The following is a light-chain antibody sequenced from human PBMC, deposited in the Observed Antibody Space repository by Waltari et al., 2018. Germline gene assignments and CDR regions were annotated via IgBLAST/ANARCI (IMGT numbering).Light chain of an antibody. CDR2: GAS. CDR3: QRYSNWPPEYT. Sequence: EIVVTQSPATLSVSPGERATLSCRASQSVGSNLAWYQQKPGQAPRLLTYGASTRATGIPARVSGSGSGTEFTLTISSLQSEDFAVYYCQRYSNWPPEYTFGQGTKLEIK. J-gene: IGKJ2*01. CDR1: QSVGSN. V-gene: IGKV3-15*01.